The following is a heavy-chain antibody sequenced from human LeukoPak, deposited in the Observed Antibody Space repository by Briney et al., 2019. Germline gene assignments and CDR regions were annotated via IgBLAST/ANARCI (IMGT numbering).Heavy chain of an antibody. CDR2: INSDGSST. CDR1: GFTFSSYW. D-gene: IGHD3-10*01. Sequence: GGSLRLSCAASGFTFSSYWMHWVRQAPGKGLVWVSRINSDGSSTSYADSVKGRFTISRDNAKNTLYLQVNSLRAEDTAVYYCARVSFPGKYYYGSGSYYPFDYWGQGTLVTVSS. V-gene: IGHV3-74*01. J-gene: IGHJ4*02. CDR3: ARVSFPGKYYYGSGSYYPFDY.